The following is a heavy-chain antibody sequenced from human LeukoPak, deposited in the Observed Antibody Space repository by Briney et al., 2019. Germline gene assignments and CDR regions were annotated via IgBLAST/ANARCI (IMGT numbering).Heavy chain of an antibody. Sequence: GGSLRLSCAASRFTFSSYGMHWVRQAPGRGLEWVAFIRYDGSNKYYADSVKGRFTISRDNSKNTLYLQMNSLRAEDTAVYYCAKASFWSGYYPPFDPWGQGTLVTVSS. CDR1: RFTFSSYG. V-gene: IGHV3-30*02. D-gene: IGHD3-3*01. CDR3: AKASFWSGYYPPFDP. CDR2: IRYDGSNK. J-gene: IGHJ5*02.